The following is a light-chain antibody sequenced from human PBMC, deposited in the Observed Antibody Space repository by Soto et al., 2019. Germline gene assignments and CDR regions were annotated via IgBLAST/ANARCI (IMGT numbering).Light chain of an antibody. CDR2: WAS. J-gene: IGKJ2*03. CDR1: QSVFHTSYNRNY. V-gene: IGKV4-1*01. CDR3: QEYRHSPYS. Sequence: DFVMTQSPDSLAVSLGESAAINCKSSQSVFHTSYNRNYLPWYQQKPGQPPRLLIHWASTRASGIPDRFSGRGSGTDFTLTISGLQPEDVQVYDYQEYRHSPYSFGQGTKLEIK.